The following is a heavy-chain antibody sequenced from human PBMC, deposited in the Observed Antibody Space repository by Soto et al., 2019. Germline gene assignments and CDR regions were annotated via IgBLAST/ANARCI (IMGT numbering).Heavy chain of an antibody. J-gene: IGHJ4*02. Sequence: PSETLSLTCTVSGDSISSGDYYWSWIRQPPGKGLEWIGCIYYSGNTYYNPSLRRRFSISVDTSKNQFSLQLSSVTVADTAVYYCARDFKLYSSAPGALEYCGLGSLVTLSS. CDR3: ARDFKLYSSAPGALEY. CDR2: IYYSGNT. D-gene: IGHD6-25*01. V-gene: IGHV4-30-4*01. CDR1: GDSISSGDYY.